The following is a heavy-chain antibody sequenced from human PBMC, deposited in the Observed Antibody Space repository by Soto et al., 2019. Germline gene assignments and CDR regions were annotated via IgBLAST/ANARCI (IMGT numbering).Heavy chain of an antibody. Sequence: GGSLRLSCAASGFTFSSYAMSWGRQAPGKGLEWVSAISGSGGSTYYADSVKGRFTISRDNSKNTLYLQMNSLRAEDTAVYYCAKCIAARSIINWFDPWGQGTLVTVSS. V-gene: IGHV3-23*01. CDR1: GFTFSSYA. D-gene: IGHD6-6*01. CDR2: ISGSGGST. J-gene: IGHJ5*02. CDR3: AKCIAARSIINWFDP.